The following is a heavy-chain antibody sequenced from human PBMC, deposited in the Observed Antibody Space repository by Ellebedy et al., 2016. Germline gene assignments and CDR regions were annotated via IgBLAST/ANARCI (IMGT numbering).Heavy chain of an antibody. V-gene: IGHV1-46*01. D-gene: IGHD1-26*01. CDR1: GYTFISYH. CDR3: GREGRVQVGAPGEVDH. J-gene: IGHJ4*02. Sequence: ASVKVSCKASGYTFISYHMHWVRQAPGQGLEWMGIISPSDTTAYPQKFQGRVTLTRDTSTNTVYMDLSSLRSEDTAVYYCGREGRVQVGAPGEVDHWGQGTLVTVSS. CDR2: ISPSDTT.